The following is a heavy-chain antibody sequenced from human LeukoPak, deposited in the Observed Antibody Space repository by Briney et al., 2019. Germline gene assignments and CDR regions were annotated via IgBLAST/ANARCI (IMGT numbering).Heavy chain of an antibody. CDR2: IYYSGCT. D-gene: IGHD6-19*01. CDR3: ANRLIAVAGTSQFAY. V-gene: IGHV4-39*01. Sequence: PSETLSLTCTVSGGSISSSSYYWGWIRQPPGKGLEWLGSIYYSGCTYYNPSLKSRVTISVDTSKNQFSLTLSSLTAAASAVYYCANRLIAVAGTSQFAYWGQGTLVTVSS. CDR1: GGSISSSSYY. J-gene: IGHJ4*02.